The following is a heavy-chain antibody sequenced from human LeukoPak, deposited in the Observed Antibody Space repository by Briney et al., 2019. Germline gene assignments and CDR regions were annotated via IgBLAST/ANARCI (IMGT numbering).Heavy chain of an antibody. CDR2: IYSGGYT. D-gene: IGHD3-22*01. CDR3: ARNLGPRMIVCY. Sequence: GGSLRLSCAASGFTVSSSYMTWVRQAPGKGLEWVSGIYSGGYTYYADSVKGRFTFSRDNSKNTLYLQMNNLRAEDTAVYFCARNLGPRMIVCYWGQGTLVTVSS. CDR1: GFTVSSSY. V-gene: IGHV3-66*01. J-gene: IGHJ4*02.